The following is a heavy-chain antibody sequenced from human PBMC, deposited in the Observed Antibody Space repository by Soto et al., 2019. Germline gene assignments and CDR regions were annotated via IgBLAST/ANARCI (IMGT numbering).Heavy chain of an antibody. Sequence: GGSLRLSCAASGFTFSGSAMHWFRQASGKGLEWVGRIRSKANSYATAYAASVKGRFTISRDDSKNTAYLQMNSLKTEDTAVYYCTRLEENTYYDFWSGYYSRKGFYGMDVWGQGTTVTVSS. D-gene: IGHD3-3*01. CDR1: GFTFSGSA. CDR3: TRLEENTYYDFWSGYYSRKGFYGMDV. V-gene: IGHV3-73*01. CDR2: IRSKANSYAT. J-gene: IGHJ6*02.